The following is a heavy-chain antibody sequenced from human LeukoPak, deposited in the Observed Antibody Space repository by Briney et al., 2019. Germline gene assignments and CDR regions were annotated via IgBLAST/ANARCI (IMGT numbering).Heavy chain of an antibody. D-gene: IGHD6-6*01. V-gene: IGHV4-39*01. Sequence: ETLSLTCTVSGGSISSSSYYWGWIRQPPGRGLEWIGRIYYSGSTYYNPSLKSRVTISVDTSKNQFSLKLSSVTAADTAVYYCAHGAVAARPGWFDPWGQGTLVTVSS. CDR1: GGSISSSSYY. CDR3: AHGAVAARPGWFDP. J-gene: IGHJ5*02. CDR2: IYYSGST.